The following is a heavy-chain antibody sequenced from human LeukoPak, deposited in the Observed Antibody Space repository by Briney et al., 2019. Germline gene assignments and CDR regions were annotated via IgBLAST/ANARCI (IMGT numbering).Heavy chain of an antibody. CDR3: ARVRGITIFGVVISYYYYGMDV. D-gene: IGHD3-3*01. J-gene: IGHJ6*02. CDR1: GFTFSSYA. Sequence: GRSLRLSCAASGFTFSSYAMHWVRQAPGKGLEWVAVISYDGSNKYYADSVKGRFTISRDNSKNTPYLQMNSLRAEDTAVYYCARVRGITIFGVVISYYYYGMDVWGQGTTVTVSS. V-gene: IGHV3-30-3*01. CDR2: ISYDGSNK.